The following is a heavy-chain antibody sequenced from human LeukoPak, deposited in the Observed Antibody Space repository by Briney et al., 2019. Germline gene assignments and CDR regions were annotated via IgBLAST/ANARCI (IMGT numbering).Heavy chain of an antibody. V-gene: IGHV4-34*01. CDR1: GVSFSGYY. CDR3: ARGSRWSGEKVGYFDR. J-gene: IGHJ4*02. CDR2: INPSGIT. D-gene: IGHD3-10*01. Sequence: SETLSLTCVVYGVSFSGYYWGWIRQPPGKGLEWIGDINPSGITNYNQSLKSRVTISADTPKNQFSLRLSSVTAADTAVYYCARGSRWSGEKVGYFDRWGQGNLVTVSS.